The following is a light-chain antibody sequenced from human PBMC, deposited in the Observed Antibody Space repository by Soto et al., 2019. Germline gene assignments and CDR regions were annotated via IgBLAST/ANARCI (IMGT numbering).Light chain of an antibody. CDR3: ATWDSSLSAVV. Sequence: QSALTQPASVSGSPGQSITISCTGTSSDVGSYNLVSWYQQHPGKAPKLMIYEGSKRPSGVSNRFSGSKSGNTASLTISGLQAEDEADYYCATWDSSLSAVVVGGGTKVTVL. CDR2: EGS. J-gene: IGLJ2*01. V-gene: IGLV2-23*01. CDR1: SSDVGSYNL.